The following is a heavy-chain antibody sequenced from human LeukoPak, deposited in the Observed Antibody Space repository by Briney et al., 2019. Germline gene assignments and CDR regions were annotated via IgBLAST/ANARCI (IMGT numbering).Heavy chain of an antibody. J-gene: IGHJ5*01. CDR2: IESNGLA. V-gene: IGHV3-74*01. CDR1: GFTVSSNY. Sequence: GGSLRLSCAASGFTVSSNYMSWVRQAPGKGLMWVSRIESNGLALYADSVRDRFTISRDNAKNTVYLQMNSLRADDTAMYYCARAVTYFYGSVTYDWFESWGQGTLVTVSS. CDR3: ARAVTYFYGSVTYDWFES. D-gene: IGHD3-10*01.